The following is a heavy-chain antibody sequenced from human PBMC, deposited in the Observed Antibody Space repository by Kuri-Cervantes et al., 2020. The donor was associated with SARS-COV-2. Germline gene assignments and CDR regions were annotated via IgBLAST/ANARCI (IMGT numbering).Heavy chain of an antibody. CDR2: IRRDGSDE. V-gene: IGHV3-30*02. CDR3: TKEGYSYAFEY. CDR1: GFTFSSCG. J-gene: IGHJ4*02. Sequence: GGSLRLSCAASGFTFSSCGMHWVRQAPGKGLEWVTFIRRDGSDESYGDSVKGRFTISRDHSKNKLYLQMNSLRAEDTAVYYCTKEGYSYAFEYWGQGTLVTVSS. D-gene: IGHD5-18*01.